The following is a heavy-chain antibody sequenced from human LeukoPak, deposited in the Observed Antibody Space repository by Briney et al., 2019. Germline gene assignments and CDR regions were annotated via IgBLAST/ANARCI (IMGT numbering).Heavy chain of an antibody. Sequence: PGGPLRLSCAASGFTFSSYSMNWVRQAPGKGLEWVSSISSSSSYIYYADSVKGRFTISRDNAKNSLYLQMNSLRAEDTAVYYCARDHWDAFDIWGQGTMVTVSS. J-gene: IGHJ3*02. V-gene: IGHV3-21*01. CDR2: ISSSSSYI. CDR3: ARDHWDAFDI. CDR1: GFTFSSYS. D-gene: IGHD1-1*01.